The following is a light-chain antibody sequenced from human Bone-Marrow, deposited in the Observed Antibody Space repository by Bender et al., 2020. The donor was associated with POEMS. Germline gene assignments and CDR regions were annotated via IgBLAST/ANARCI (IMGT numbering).Light chain of an antibody. V-gene: IGLV3-21*02. CDR1: NIGVKS. J-gene: IGLJ2*01. CDR3: QVWDSNSDHVV. Sequence: SYVLTQPPSVSVAPGQTARITCGGDNIGVKSVHWYQQRPGQAPVLLVYDDDDRPSGIPERFSGSISGNTATLTISRVEAGDEADYYCQVWDSNSDHVVFGGGTKLTVL. CDR2: DDD.